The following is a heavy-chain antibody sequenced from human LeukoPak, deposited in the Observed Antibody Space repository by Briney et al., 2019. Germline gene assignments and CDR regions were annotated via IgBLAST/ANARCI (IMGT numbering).Heavy chain of an antibody. V-gene: IGHV4-59*01. CDR2: IYYSGST. J-gene: IGHJ4*02. Sequence: SETLSLTCTVSGGSISSYYWSWIRQPPGKGLEWIGYIYYSGSTNYNPSLKSRVTISVDTSKNQFSLKLSSVTAADTAVYYCARDRADGYNYGGLDYWGQGTLVTVSS. CDR3: ARDRADGYNYGGLDY. CDR1: GGSISSYY. D-gene: IGHD5-24*01.